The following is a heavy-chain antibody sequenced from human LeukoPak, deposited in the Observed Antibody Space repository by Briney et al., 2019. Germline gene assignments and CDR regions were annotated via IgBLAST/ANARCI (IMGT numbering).Heavy chain of an antibody. CDR2: IRYDGSNK. V-gene: IGHV3-30*02. CDR3: AKIYSSSSSYYYYYYMDV. CDR1: GFTSSSYG. J-gene: IGHJ6*03. Sequence: QSGGSLRLSCAASGFTSSSYGMHWVRQAPDKGLEWVAFIRYDGSNKYYADSVKGRFTLSRDNSKNTLYLQMNSLRAEDTAVYYCAKIYSSSSSYYYYYYMDVWGKGTTVTVSS. D-gene: IGHD6-6*01.